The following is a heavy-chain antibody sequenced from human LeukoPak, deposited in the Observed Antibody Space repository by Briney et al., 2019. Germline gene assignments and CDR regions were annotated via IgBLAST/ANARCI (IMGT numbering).Heavy chain of an antibody. D-gene: IGHD1-26*01. V-gene: IGHV4-59*01. J-gene: IGHJ4*02. CDR1: GGSISSYY. Sequence: PSETLSLTRTVSGGSISSYYWSWIRPPPGKGLEWIGYIYYSGSTNYNPSLKSRVTISVDTSKNQFSLKLSSVTAADTAVYYCARDSGSYKYFGYWGQGTLVTVSS. CDR2: IYYSGST. CDR3: ARDSGSYKYFGY.